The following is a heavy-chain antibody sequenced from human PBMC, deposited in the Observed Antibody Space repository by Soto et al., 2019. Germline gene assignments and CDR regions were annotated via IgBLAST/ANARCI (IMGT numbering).Heavy chain of an antibody. J-gene: IGHJ6*02. CDR2: IIPIFGTA. CDR1: GGTFSSYT. CDR3: AREGKIIAASFSGHYGMDV. Sequence: EASVKVSCKASGGTFSSYTISWVRQAPGQGLEWMGGIIPIFGTANYAQKFQGRVTITADESTSTAYMELSSLRSEDTAVYYCAREGKIIAASFSGHYGMDVWGQGTTVTVSS. V-gene: IGHV1-69*13. D-gene: IGHD6-13*01.